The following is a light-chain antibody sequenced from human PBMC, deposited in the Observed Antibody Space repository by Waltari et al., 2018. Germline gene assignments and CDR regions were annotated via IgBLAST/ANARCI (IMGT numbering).Light chain of an antibody. V-gene: IGKV1D-13*01. Sequence: AIQLTQSPSSLSASVGDRVNITYRASQGISSALAWYQQKPGKAPKLLLYVASCVNSWAPSSFSGSGCGSDFTLTISSLQPDDFVTYYCQQFNNYPYTLGQGTKLEI. J-gene: IGKJ2*01. CDR1: QGISSA. CDR2: VAS. CDR3: QQFNNYPYT.